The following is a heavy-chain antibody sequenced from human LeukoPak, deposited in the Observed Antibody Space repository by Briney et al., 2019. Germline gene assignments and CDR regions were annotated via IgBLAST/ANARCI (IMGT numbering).Heavy chain of an antibody. CDR1: GYTFTVYH. V-gene: IGHV1-2*06. J-gene: IGHJ4*02. D-gene: IGHD2-2*01. Sequence: GASVTVSCTASGYTFTVYHMHWVRQAPGQGLEWMGRINPNSGDTNHAQKFQGRVTMTRDTSISTAYMELSRLRSDDTAVYYCARDYCSSTSCLFDYWGRGTLVTVSS. CDR3: ARDYCSSTSCLFDY. CDR2: INPNSGDT.